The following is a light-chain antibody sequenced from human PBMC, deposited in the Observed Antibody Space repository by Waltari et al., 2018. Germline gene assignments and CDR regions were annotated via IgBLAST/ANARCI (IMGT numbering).Light chain of an antibody. CDR1: SSNIGADHA. V-gene: IGLV1-40*01. J-gene: IGLJ2*01. CDR2: GNK. Sequence: QSVLTQPPSVSGAPGQRVTISCTGSSSNIGADHALHWYQQLPGPAPKLLLYGNKNRPSGVPDRFSGSKSGTSASLAITGLQPEDEADYYCQSSDSSLSAHVLFGTGTKLTVL. CDR3: QSSDSSLSAHVL.